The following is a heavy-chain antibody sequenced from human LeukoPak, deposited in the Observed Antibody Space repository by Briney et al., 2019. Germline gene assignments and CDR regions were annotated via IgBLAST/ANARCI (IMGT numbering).Heavy chain of an antibody. V-gene: IGHV4-59*01. CDR1: DGSISSYY. J-gene: IGHJ4*02. CDR3: ARDRVYYDSSGYDY. CDR2: IYYSGST. Sequence: SETLSLTCTVSDGSISSYYWSWIRQPPGKGLEWIGYIYYSGSTNYNPSLKSRVTISVDTSKNQFSLKLSSVTAADTAVYYCARDRVYYDSSGYDYWGQGTLVTVSS. D-gene: IGHD3-22*01.